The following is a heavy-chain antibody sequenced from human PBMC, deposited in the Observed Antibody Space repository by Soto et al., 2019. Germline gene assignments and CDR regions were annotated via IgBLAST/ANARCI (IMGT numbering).Heavy chain of an antibody. V-gene: IGHV3-23*01. J-gene: IGHJ4*02. D-gene: IGHD6-13*01. CDR3: AKDRIGEGFQQLVLGPSYFDY. CDR2: ISGSGRNT. CDR1: GFTFNNYA. Sequence: PGGSLRLSCAASGFTFNNYAMSWVRQAPGKGLEWVSAISGSGRNTYYGDSVKGRFTISRDNSKDTLYLQMSSLRADDTALYYCAKDRIGEGFQQLVLGPSYFDYWGQGTLVTVSS.